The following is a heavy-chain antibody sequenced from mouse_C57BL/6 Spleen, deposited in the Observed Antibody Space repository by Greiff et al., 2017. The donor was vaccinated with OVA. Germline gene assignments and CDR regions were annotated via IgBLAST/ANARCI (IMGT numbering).Heavy chain of an antibody. V-gene: IGHV6-3*01. Sequence: EVKLVESGGGLVQPGGSMKLSCVASGFTFSNYWMNWVRQSPEKGLEWVAQIRLKSDNYATHYPESVKGSFPISRDDPKSILHLQMHNLRAEDTGIDYCTIRWGYCAEDYWGQGTSVTVSS. CDR1: GFTFSNYW. D-gene: IGHD1-1*01. CDR2: IRLKSDNYAT. J-gene: IGHJ4*01. CDR3: TIRWGYCAEDY.